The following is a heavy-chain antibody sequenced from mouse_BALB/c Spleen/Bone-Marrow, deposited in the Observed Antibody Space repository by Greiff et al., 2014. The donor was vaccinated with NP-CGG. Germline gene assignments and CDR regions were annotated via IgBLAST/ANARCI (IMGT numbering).Heavy chain of an antibody. V-gene: IGHV14-3*02. D-gene: IGHD2-12*01. J-gene: IGHJ4*01. CDR1: GFNIKDTY. CDR2: IDPADGST. Sequence: EVQLQESGAELVNPGASVKLSCTASGFNIKDTYMHWVKQRPEQGLEWIGRIDPADGSTKYDPKFQGKATITADTSSNTAYLQLSSLTSEDTAVYFCARWKLRLARDYWGQGTSVTVSS. CDR3: ARWKLRLARDY.